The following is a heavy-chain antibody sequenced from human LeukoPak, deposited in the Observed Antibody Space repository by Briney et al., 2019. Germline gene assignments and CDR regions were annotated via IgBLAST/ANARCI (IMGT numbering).Heavy chain of an antibody. CDR3: AGLQGRGDNYLDY. CDR2: VSYSGSS. Sequence: SETLSLTSTVSGGSISNYYWSWIRQPPGKRLEWIGYVSYSGSSSSNPSLESRVTISVDMSKNQFSLRLSSVTASDTAVYYCAGLQGRGDNYLDYWGPGNLCTVSS. V-gene: IGHV4-59*08. CDR1: GGSISNYY. D-gene: IGHD3-9*01. J-gene: IGHJ4*02.